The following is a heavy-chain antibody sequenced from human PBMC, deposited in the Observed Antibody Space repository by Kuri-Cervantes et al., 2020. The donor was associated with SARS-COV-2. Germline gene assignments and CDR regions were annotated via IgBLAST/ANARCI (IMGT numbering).Heavy chain of an antibody. CDR3: AKDLRAYDSSGSIFDY. V-gene: IGHV3-23*01. D-gene: IGHD3-22*01. CDR2: ISGSGGST. J-gene: IGHJ4*02. Sequence: GESLKISCAASGFTFSSYAMSWVRQAPGKGLEWVSAISGSGGSTYYADSVKGRFTISRDNSKNTLYLQMNSLRAEDTAVYYCAKDLRAYDSSGSIFDYWGQGTLVTVSS. CDR1: GFTFSSYA.